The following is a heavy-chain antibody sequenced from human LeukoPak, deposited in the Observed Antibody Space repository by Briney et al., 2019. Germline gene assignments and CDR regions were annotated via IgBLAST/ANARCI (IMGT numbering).Heavy chain of an antibody. CDR1: GGSFSGYY. D-gene: IGHD5-12*01. J-gene: IGHJ4*02. CDR2: INHSGST. Sequence: SETLSLTCAVYGGSFSGYYWSWIRQPPGKGLEWIGEINHSGSTNYNPSLKSRVTISVDTSKNQFSLKLSSVTAADTAVYYCAKFGESGYGGVDYWGQGTLVTVSS. V-gene: IGHV4-34*01. CDR3: AKFGESGYGGVDY.